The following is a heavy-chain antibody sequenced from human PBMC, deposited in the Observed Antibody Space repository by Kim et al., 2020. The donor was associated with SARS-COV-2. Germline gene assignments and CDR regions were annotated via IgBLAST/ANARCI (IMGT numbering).Heavy chain of an antibody. CDR2: ISYDGSNK. J-gene: IGHJ4*01. V-gene: IGHV3-30*04. CDR1: GFTFSSYA. CDR3: ARGDYDYVWGSYRYPY. D-gene: IGHD3-16*02. Sequence: GGSLRLSCAASGFTFSSYAMHWVRQAPGKGLEWVAVISYDGSNKYYADSVKGRFTISRDNSKNTLYLQMNSLRAEDTAVYYCARGDYDYVWGSYRYPYWG.